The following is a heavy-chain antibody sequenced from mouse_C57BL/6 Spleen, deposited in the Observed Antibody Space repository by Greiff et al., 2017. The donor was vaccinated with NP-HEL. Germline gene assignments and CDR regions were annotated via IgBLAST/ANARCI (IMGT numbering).Heavy chain of an antibody. V-gene: IGHV5-6*01. CDR2: ISSGGSYT. CDR3: ARQGLLYYFDY. D-gene: IGHD3-3*01. CDR1: GFTFSSYG. Sequence: EVQGVESGGDLVKPGGSLKLSCAASGFTFSSYGMSWVRQTPDKRLEWVATISSGGSYTYYPDSVKGRFTISRDNAKNTLYLQMSSLKSEDTAMYYCARQGLLYYFDYWGQGTTLTVSS. J-gene: IGHJ2*01.